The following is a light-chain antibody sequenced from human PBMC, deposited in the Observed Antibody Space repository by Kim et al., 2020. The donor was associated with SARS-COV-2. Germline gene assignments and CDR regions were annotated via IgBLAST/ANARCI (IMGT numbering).Light chain of an antibody. CDR2: GKN. Sequence: SSELTQDPAVSVALGQTVRITCQGDSLRSYYATWYQQKPRQAPVLVIYGKNNRPSGIPDRFSGSASGNTASLTITGAQAEDEADYYCHSRDSGGNRVFGT. V-gene: IGLV3-19*01. CDR1: SLRSYY. CDR3: HSRDSGGNRV. J-gene: IGLJ1*01.